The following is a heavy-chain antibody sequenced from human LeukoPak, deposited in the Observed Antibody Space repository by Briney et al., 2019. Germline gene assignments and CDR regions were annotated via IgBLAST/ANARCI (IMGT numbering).Heavy chain of an antibody. CDR3: AKDAAAAGLYYFDY. V-gene: IGHV3-7*03. Sequence: GGSLRLSCAASGFTFSSYWMSWVRQAPGKGLEWVAYIKQDGSEKDYVDSVKGRFTISRDNAKNSLYLQMNSLRAEDMALYYCAKDAAAAGLYYFDYWGQGTLVTVSS. D-gene: IGHD6-13*01. CDR1: GFTFSSYW. J-gene: IGHJ4*02. CDR2: IKQDGSEK.